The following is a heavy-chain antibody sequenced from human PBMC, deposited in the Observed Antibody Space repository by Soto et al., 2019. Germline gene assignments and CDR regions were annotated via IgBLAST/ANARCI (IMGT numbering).Heavy chain of an antibody. J-gene: IGHJ4*02. V-gene: IGHV1-46*01. D-gene: IGHD6-19*01. CDR3: ARGSVAGRRFDY. CDR2: INPSGGST. Sequence: QVQLVQSGAEVKKPGASVKVSCKASGYTFTSYYIHWVRQAPGQGLELMGIINPSGGSTSYAQKFQGRVTMTRDTSTSTVYMELSSLRSEDTAVYYCARGSVAGRRFDYWGQGTLVTVSS. CDR1: GYTFTSYY.